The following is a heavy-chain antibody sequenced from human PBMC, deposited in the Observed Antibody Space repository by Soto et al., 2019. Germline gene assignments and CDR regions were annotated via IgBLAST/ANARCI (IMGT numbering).Heavy chain of an antibody. CDR3: ARDLPPCQRDY. V-gene: IGHV3-48*03. Sequence: EVQLVESGGGLVQPGGSLRLSCAASGFTFSSYEMNWVRQAPGKGLEWVSYISSSGSTIYYADSVKGRFTISRDNAKNSLYLQMNSLRAEDTAVYYCARDLPPCQRDYWGQGTLVTVSS. J-gene: IGHJ4*02. CDR2: ISSSGSTI. CDR1: GFTFSSYE.